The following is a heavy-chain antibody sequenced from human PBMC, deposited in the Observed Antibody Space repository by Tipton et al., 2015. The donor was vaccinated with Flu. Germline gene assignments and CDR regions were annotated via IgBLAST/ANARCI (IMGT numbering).Heavy chain of an antibody. CDR3: TREEGYGGNSGFDY. D-gene: IGHD4-23*01. CDR1: GFTFRDYA. J-gene: IGHJ4*02. Sequence: RSLRLSCTPSGFTFRDYAMNWVRQAPGKGLEWVAFIRSKAYGGTTEYAASVKGRFTISRDDSRNIAYLQMNSLKIEDTAVYYCTREEGYGGNSGFDYWGQGTLVTVSS. V-gene: IGHV3-49*04. CDR2: IRSKAYGGTT.